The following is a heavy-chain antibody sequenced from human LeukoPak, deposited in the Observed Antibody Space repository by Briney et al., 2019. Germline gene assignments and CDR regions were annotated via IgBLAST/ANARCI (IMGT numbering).Heavy chain of an antibody. CDR3: ARGPPAGNFIDF. D-gene: IGHD2-2*01. V-gene: IGHV3-53*01. CDR1: GFTVSHNY. J-gene: IGHJ4*02. Sequence: GGSLRLSCTASGFTVSHNYMHWVRQAPGKGLNWVSVIHSGGSSYHADSVKGRFTISRDNSKNAVFLQLNSLRAEDTAVYYCARGPPAGNFIDFWGQGTLVTVSS. CDR2: IHSGGSS.